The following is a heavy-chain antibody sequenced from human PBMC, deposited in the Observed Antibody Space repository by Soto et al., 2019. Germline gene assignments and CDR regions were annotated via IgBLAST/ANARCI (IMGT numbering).Heavy chain of an antibody. J-gene: IGHJ4*02. V-gene: IGHV1-69*01. CDR3: AILQGKDIVVVPSTPVDY. D-gene: IGHD2-2*01. CDR2: IIPIFGTA. CDR1: GGTFSSYA. Sequence: QVQLVQSGAEVKKPGSSVKVSCKASGGTFSSYAISWVRQAPGQGLEWMGGIIPIFGTANYAQKFQGRVKITADESKSTAYMELSSLRSEDTDVYYCAILQGKDIVVVPSTPVDYWGQGTLVTVSS.